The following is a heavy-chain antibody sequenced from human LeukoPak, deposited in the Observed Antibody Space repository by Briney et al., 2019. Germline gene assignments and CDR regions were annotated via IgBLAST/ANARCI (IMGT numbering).Heavy chain of an antibody. CDR1: GGSFSGYY. Sequence: PSETLSLTCAVYGGSFSGYYWSWIRQPPGKGLEWIGEINHSGSTNYNPSLKSRVTISVDTSKNQISLKLSSVTAADTAVYYCARAGAWSLFYWGQGTLVTVSS. V-gene: IGHV4-34*01. J-gene: IGHJ4*02. CDR2: INHSGST. CDR3: ARAGAWSLFY. D-gene: IGHD2-15*01.